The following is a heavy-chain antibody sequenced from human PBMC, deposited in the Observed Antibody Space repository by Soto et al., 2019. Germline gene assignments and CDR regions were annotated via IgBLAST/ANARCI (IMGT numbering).Heavy chain of an antibody. D-gene: IGHD2-2*01. CDR2: IIPIFGTA. CDR3: ARRYCSSTSCRGGVYYYYGMDV. J-gene: IGHJ6*02. Sequence: QVQLVQSGAEVKKPGSSVKVSCKASGGTFSSYAISWVRQAPGQGLEWMGGIIPIFGTANYAQKFQGRVTITADESTSTAYMELSSLSSEDTGVYYCARRYCSSTSCRGGVYYYYGMDVWGQGTTVTVSS. CDR1: GGTFSSYA. V-gene: IGHV1-69*01.